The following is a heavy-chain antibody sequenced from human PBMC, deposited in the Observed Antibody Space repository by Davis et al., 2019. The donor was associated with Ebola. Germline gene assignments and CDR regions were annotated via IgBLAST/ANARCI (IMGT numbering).Heavy chain of an antibody. J-gene: IGHJ6*02. V-gene: IGHV3-30-3*02. CDR3: AKSGQYSNHAAPITHYYGMDV. Sequence: PGGSLRLSCAASGFTFSSYAMHWVRQAPGKGLEWVAVISYDGSNKYYADSVKGRFTISRDNSKNTLYLQMNSLRAEDTAVYYCAKSGQYSNHAAPITHYYGMDVWGQGTTVTVSS. CDR1: GFTFSSYA. D-gene: IGHD4-11*01. CDR2: ISYDGSNK.